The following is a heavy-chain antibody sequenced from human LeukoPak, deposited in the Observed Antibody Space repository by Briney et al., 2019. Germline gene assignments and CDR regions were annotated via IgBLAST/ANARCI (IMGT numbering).Heavy chain of an antibody. J-gene: IGHJ4*02. Sequence: ASVKVSCKASGYTFANYYIHWVRPAPGQGLEWMGKISPTGDSISYAQRFRDRVTMTTDTSTITVYMELSNLRSEDTSVYYCARGSVTTDASFDYWGQGTLVTVSS. CDR1: GYTFANYY. CDR3: ARGSVTTDASFDY. V-gene: IGHV1-46*01. D-gene: IGHD4-17*01. CDR2: ISPTGDSI.